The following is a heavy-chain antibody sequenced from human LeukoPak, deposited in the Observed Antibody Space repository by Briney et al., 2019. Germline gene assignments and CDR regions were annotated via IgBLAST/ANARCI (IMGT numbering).Heavy chain of an antibody. J-gene: IGHJ4*02. CDR3: ARGVAVAGKYYFDY. D-gene: IGHD6-19*01. V-gene: IGHV1-69*04. CDR2: IIPILGIA. CDR1: GGTFNSYA. Sequence: GSSVKVSCKASGGTFNSYAISWVRQAPGQGLEWMGRIIPILGIANYAQKFQGRVTITADKSTSTAYMELSSLRSEDTAVYYCARGVAVAGKYYFDYWGQGTLVTVSS.